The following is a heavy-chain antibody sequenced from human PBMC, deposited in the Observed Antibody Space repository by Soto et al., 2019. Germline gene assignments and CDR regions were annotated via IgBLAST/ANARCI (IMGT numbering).Heavy chain of an antibody. CDR1: GFTLRNYW. Sequence: EVQLVESGGGLVQPGGSLRLSCVASGFTLRNYWTHWFRQAPGKGLVWVSRITNDGSTTYYADSVKGRFTISRDNAKNTLYLQVNSLRVEDTAVYYCARDQDGAGGTADYWGQGTLVTVS. CDR2: ITNDGSTT. V-gene: IGHV3-74*01. CDR3: ARDQDGAGGTADY. D-gene: IGHD1-26*01. J-gene: IGHJ4*02.